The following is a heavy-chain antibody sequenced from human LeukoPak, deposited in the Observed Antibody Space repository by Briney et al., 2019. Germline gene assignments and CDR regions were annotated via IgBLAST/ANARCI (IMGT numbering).Heavy chain of an antibody. CDR1: GFTFSSYA. J-gene: IGHJ4*02. CDR2: ISYDGSNK. V-gene: IGHV3-30-3*01. CDR3: AKGNGGSSYAGLDY. Sequence: GGSLRLSCAASGFTFSSYAMHWVRQAPGKGLEWVAVISYDGSNKYYAASVKGRFTISRDNSKNTLYLQMNSLRAEDTAVYYCAKGNGGSSYAGLDYWGQGTLVTVSS. D-gene: IGHD2-15*01.